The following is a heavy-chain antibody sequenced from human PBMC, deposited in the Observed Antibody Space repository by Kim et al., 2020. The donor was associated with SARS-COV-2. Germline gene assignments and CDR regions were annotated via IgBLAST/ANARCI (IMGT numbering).Heavy chain of an antibody. CDR2: IYPSNSDT. CDR3: ARRHCNVDTCQLGDY. V-gene: IGHV5-51*01. J-gene: IGHJ4*02. Sequence: GESLKISCQGSGFSFTNYWIGWVRQMPGKGLEWMGIIYPSNSDTIYVPSFQGQVTISADRSINTAYLQWSSLKASDSGIYYCARRHCNVDTCQLGDYWGQGTRVTVSS. CDR1: GFSFTNYW. D-gene: IGHD2-15*01.